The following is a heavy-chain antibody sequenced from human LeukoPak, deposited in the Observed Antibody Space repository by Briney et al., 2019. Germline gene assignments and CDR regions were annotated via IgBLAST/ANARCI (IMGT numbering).Heavy chain of an antibody. Sequence: SETLSLTCAVYGGSFSGYYRSWIRQPPGKGLEWIGEINHSGSTNYNPSLKSRVTISVDTSKNQFSLKLSSVTAADTAVYYCARAGNRTQLSGGVDYWGQGTLVTVSS. V-gene: IGHV4-34*01. CDR1: GGSFSGYY. CDR2: INHSGST. J-gene: IGHJ4*02. D-gene: IGHD5-18*01. CDR3: ARAGNRTQLSGGVDY.